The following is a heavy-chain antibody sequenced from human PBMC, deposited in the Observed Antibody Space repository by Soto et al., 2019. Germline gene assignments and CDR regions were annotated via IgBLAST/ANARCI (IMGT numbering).Heavy chain of an antibody. Sequence: QVQLRESGPGLVMPSQTLSLTCTVSGDSISSGNKYWSWIRQPPGKGLEWIGYIFSSGTTYYNPSLKRRLTMSLEASQNQFSLKLNSLTDADTAVYFCARVPSPFDYYYAMDVWGQGTTVTVSS. CDR2: IFSSGTT. CDR1: GDSISSGNKY. CDR3: ARVPSPFDYYYAMDV. J-gene: IGHJ6*02. D-gene: IGHD3-16*01. V-gene: IGHV4-30-4*01.